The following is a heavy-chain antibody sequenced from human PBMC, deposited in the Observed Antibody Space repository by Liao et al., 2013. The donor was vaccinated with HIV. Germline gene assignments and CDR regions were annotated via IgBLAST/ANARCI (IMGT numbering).Heavy chain of an antibody. CDR3: ARGLRSWNAARRAFDI. CDR2: IDHSGKT. J-gene: IGHJ3*02. Sequence: QVQLQQWGAGLLKPSETLSLTCAVYGGSFSGYYWSWVRQPPGKGLEWIGDIDHSGKTNLNPSIKSRVTLSRDMSQRQFSLNLTSVTAADTATYYCARGLRSWNAARRAFDIWGQGTLVTVS. D-gene: IGHD1-1*01. V-gene: IGHV4-34*02. CDR1: GGSFSGYY.